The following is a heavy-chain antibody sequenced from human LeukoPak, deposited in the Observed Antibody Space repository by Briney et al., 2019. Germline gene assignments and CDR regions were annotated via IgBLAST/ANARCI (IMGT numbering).Heavy chain of an antibody. V-gene: IGHV4-59*01. CDR3: ARGFPGGVYYFDY. J-gene: IGHJ4*02. CDR1: GDSISGNY. CDR2: IYYSGST. D-gene: IGHD3-3*01. Sequence: SETLSLTCTVSGDSISGNYWNWIRQPPGKGLEWIGYIYYSGSTNYNPSLKSRVAISVDTSKNQFSLKLSSVTAADTAVYYCARGFPGGVYYFDYWGQGTLVTVSS.